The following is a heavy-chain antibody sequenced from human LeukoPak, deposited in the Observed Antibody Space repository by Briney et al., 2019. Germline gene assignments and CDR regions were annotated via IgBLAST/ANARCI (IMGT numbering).Heavy chain of an antibody. CDR1: GYTFTGYY. CDR2: INPNSGGT. Sequence: ASVKVSCKASGYTFTGYYMHWVRQAPGQGLEWMGWINPNSGGTNYAQKFQGRVTMTRDTSISTACMELSRLRSDDTAVYYCASIGDYDSSGYLSAFDYWGQGTLVTVSS. V-gene: IGHV1-2*02. J-gene: IGHJ4*02. CDR3: ASIGDYDSSGYLSAFDY. D-gene: IGHD3-22*01.